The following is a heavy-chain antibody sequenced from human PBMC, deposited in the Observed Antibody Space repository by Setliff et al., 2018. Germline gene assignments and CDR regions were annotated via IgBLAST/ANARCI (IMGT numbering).Heavy chain of an antibody. D-gene: IGHD3-22*01. CDR3: ARVSNHYDSSGYGDGMDV. CDR2: IIPILAIT. CDR1: GGTFGNHG. J-gene: IGHJ6*02. V-gene: IGHV1-69*10. Sequence: SVKVSCKASGGTFGNHGISWVRQAPGQGLEWMGGIIPILAITNYAQKFQGRVTITAEESTTTASMELTSLRSEDTAVYYCARVSNHYDSSGYGDGMDVWGQGTTVTVSS.